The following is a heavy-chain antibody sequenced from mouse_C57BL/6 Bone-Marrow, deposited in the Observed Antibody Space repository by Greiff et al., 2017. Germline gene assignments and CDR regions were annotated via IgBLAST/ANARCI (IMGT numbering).Heavy chain of an antibody. CDR1: GYTFTSYG. Sequence: LVESGAELARPGASVKLSCKASGYTFTSYGISWVKQRTGQGLEWIGEIYPRSGNTYYNQKFKGKATLTVDQSSSTAYMQLNSLTSEDSAVYYCARGYDYDYAMDYWGQGTSVTVSS. CDR3: ARGYDYDYAMDY. V-gene: IGHV1-81*01. J-gene: IGHJ4*01. CDR2: IYPRSGNT. D-gene: IGHD2-4*01.